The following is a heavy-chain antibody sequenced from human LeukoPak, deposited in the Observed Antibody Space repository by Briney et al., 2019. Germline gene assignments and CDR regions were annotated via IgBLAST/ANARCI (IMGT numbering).Heavy chain of an antibody. Sequence: PSQTLSLTCAVSGGSISSGGYSWSWIRQPPGKGLEWLGYIYHSGSTYYNPSLKSRVTISVDRSKNQFSLKLSSVTAADTAVYYCARDYYDSSGYGVGSYFDYWGQGTLVTVSS. CDR3: ARDYYDSSGYGVGSYFDY. J-gene: IGHJ4*02. D-gene: IGHD3-22*01. CDR2: IYHSGST. V-gene: IGHV4-30-2*01. CDR1: GGSISSGGYS.